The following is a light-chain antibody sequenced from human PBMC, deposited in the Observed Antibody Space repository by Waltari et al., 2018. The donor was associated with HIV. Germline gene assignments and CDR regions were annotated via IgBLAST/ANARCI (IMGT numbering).Light chain of an antibody. J-gene: IGLJ2*01. CDR3: SSYAGSKNRVV. Sequence: QSALSQSPSASGSPGPAVNISCTGTSSDVGAYEYVSWYRQHPGQDPKPTIYGVYKLPSGVPGRFSGSKSGNTASRTVSGLQAEDEATYYCSSYAGSKNRVVFGGGTFLTVL. V-gene: IGLV2-8*01. CDR1: SSDVGAYEY. CDR2: GVY.